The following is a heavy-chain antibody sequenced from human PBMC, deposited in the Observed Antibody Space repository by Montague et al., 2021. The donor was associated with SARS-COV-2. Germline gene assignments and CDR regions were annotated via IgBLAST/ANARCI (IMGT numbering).Heavy chain of an antibody. V-gene: IGHV4-39*01. CDR1: GASISSSGYY. Sequence: SETLSLTCTVSGASISSSGYYWGWIRQPPGKGLEWIGSLYYTGSTYHNPSLKSRVPISVDTSKNQFSLKLSSVTAADTAVYYCARDSSSWYYWFDPWGQGTLVTVSS. CDR2: LYYTGST. D-gene: IGHD6-13*01. CDR3: ARDSSSWYYWFDP. J-gene: IGHJ5*02.